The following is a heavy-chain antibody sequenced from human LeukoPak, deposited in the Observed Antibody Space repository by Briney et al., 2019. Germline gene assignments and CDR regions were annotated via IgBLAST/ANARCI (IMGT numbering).Heavy chain of an antibody. V-gene: IGHV4-39*01. CDR1: GGSISSSSAY. J-gene: IGHJ4*02. D-gene: IGHD5-18*01. Sequence: PSETLSLTCTVSGGSISSSSAYWGWIRHPPGKGLEWIGSIYYSKNTYYNPSLKSRVTISADTSKNQFSLTLSSVSATDTAVYYCVSPRGFSYGYFDYWGQGTLVTVSS. CDR3: VSPRGFSYGYFDY. CDR2: IYYSKNT.